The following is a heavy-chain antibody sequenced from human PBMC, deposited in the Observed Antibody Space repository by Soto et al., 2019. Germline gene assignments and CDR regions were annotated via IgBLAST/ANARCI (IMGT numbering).Heavy chain of an antibody. J-gene: IGHJ5*02. CDR1: GGSISSSSYY. D-gene: IGHD3-22*01. CDR3: ARSYDSSGYYYVGFDP. Sequence: QLQLQESGPGLVKPSETLSLTCTVSGGSISSSSYYWGWIRQPPGKGLEWIGSIYYSGSTYYNPSLKSRVTISVDTSKNQFSLKLSSVTAADTAVYYCARSYDSSGYYYVGFDPWGQGTLVTVSS. CDR2: IYYSGST. V-gene: IGHV4-39*01.